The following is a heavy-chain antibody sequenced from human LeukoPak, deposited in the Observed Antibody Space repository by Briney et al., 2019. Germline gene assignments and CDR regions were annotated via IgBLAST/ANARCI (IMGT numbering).Heavy chain of an antibody. CDR1: GGTFSSYA. CDR2: ISAYNGNT. Sequence: AASVKVSCKVSGGTFSSYAISWVRQAPGQGLEWMGWISAYNGNTNYAQKLQGRVTMTTDTSTSTAYMELRSLRSDDTAVYYCARSSYGGLSYYYGMDVWGQGTTVTVSS. V-gene: IGHV1-18*01. CDR3: ARSSYGGLSYYYGMDV. D-gene: IGHD4-23*01. J-gene: IGHJ6*02.